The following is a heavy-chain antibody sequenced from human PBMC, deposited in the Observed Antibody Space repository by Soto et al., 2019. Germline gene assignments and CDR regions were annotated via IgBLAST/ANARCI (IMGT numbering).Heavy chain of an antibody. CDR1: GGSISSGGYY. V-gene: IGHV4-31*03. CDR3: ARVSDMITFGGVIGPTWFDP. Sequence: SETLSLTCTVSGGSISSGGYYWSWIRQHPGKGLEWTGYIYYSGSTYYNPSLKSRVTISVDTSKNQFSLKLSSVTAADTAVYYCARVSDMITFGGVIGPTWFDPWGQGTLVTVSS. J-gene: IGHJ5*02. CDR2: IYYSGST. D-gene: IGHD3-16*01.